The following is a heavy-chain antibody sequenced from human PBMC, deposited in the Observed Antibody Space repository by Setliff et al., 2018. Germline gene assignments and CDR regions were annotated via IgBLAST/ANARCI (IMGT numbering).Heavy chain of an antibody. D-gene: IGHD6-13*01. CDR2: IYYSGST. CDR1: GGSISSSSYY. CDR3: ARDVRVASSSWFKSAFDI. V-gene: IGHV4-39*07. J-gene: IGHJ3*02. Sequence: LSLTCTVSGGSISSSSYYWCWIRQPPGKGLEWIGSIYYSGSTYYNPSLKSRVTISVDTSKNQFSLKLSSVTAADTAVYYCARDVRVASSSWFKSAFDIWGQGTMVTVSS.